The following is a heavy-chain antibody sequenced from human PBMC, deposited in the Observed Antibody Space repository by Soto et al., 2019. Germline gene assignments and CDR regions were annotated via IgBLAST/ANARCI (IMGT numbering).Heavy chain of an antibody. Sequence: GGSLRLSCAASGFTFSSYAMHWVRQAPGKGLEWVAVISYDGSNKYYADSVKGRFTISRDNSKNTLYLQMNSLRAEDTAVYYCARAFLAAAGTLYFQHWGQGT. D-gene: IGHD6-13*01. J-gene: IGHJ1*01. CDR3: ARAFLAAAGTLYFQH. V-gene: IGHV3-30-3*01. CDR2: ISYDGSNK. CDR1: GFTFSSYA.